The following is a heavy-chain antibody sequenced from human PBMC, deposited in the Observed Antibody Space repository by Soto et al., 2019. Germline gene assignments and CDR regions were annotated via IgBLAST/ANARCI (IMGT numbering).Heavy chain of an antibody. CDR3: ARDRVGAGAYCLDF. CDR1: GLGGDK. D-gene: IGHD3-16*01. CDR2: LLTTGVT. V-gene: IGHV3-53*01. Sequence: DVHLVESGGGLIQPGGSLGVSCAASGLGGDKLGWVRQAPGKGLEWVALLLTTGVTQYADSVKGRFSVSRDSSTNTQYLQMSRPAVDDTAVYYCARDRVGAGAYCLDFWAQGGLFSVSS. J-gene: IGHJ4*02.